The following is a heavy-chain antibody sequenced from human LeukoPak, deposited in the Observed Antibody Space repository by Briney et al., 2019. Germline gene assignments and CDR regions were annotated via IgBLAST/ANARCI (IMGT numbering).Heavy chain of an antibody. V-gene: IGHV3-15*01. J-gene: IGHJ5*02. Sequence: GGSLRLSCAASGFTFSSYAMSWVRQAPGKGLEWVGRIKSKTDGGTTDYAAPVKGRFTISRDDSKNTLHLQMNSLKTEDTAVYYCTTDFRIAAAGSIPAWGQGTLVTVSS. CDR2: IKSKTDGGTT. D-gene: IGHD6-13*01. CDR3: TTDFRIAAAGSIPA. CDR1: GFTFSSYA.